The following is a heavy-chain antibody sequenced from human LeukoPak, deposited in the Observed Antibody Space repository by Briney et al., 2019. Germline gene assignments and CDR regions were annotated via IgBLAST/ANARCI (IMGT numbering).Heavy chain of an antibody. Sequence: SETLSLTCTVSGGSISSYYWNWIRQPPGKGLEWIGYIYYSGSTNYNPSLKSRVTTLVDTSKNQFSLRLSSVTAADTAVYYCARGGAAASPHYWGQGTLVTVSS. CDR2: IYYSGST. J-gene: IGHJ4*02. CDR3: ARGGAAASPHY. D-gene: IGHD6-13*01. V-gene: IGHV4-59*08. CDR1: GGSISSYY.